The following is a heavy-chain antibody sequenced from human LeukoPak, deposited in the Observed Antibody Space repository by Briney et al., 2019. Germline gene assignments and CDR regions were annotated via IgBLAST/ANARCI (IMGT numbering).Heavy chain of an antibody. J-gene: IGHJ6*04. CDR2: IYYSGST. CDR3: ARLSGRTYYYGMDV. V-gene: IGHV4-59*01. Sequence: SETLSLTCTVSGGSISSYYWSWIRQPPGKGLEWTGYIYYSGSTNYNPSLKSRVTISVDTSKNQFSLKLSSVTAADTAVYYCARLSGRTYYYGMDVWGKGTTVTVSS. D-gene: IGHD5/OR15-5a*01. CDR1: GGSISSYY.